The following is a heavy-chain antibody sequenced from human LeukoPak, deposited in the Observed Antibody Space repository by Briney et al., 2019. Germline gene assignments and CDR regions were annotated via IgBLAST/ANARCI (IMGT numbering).Heavy chain of an antibody. CDR2: INPNSGGT. CDR3: ARETVYCTNGVCSENWFDP. Sequence: ASVKVSCKASGYTFTGYYMHWVRQAPGQGPEWMGWINPNSGGTNYAQKFQGRVTMTRDTSISTAYMELSRLRSDDTAVYYCARETVYCTNGVCSENWFDPWGQGTLVTVSS. D-gene: IGHD2-8*01. V-gene: IGHV1-2*02. J-gene: IGHJ5*02. CDR1: GYTFTGYY.